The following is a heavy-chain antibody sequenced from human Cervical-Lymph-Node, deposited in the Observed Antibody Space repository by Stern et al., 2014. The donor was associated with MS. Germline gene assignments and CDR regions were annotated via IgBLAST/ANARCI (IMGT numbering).Heavy chain of an antibody. CDR3: ARDVRHYYDSSGFYYYYSMDV. CDR2: ISYDGSNK. V-gene: IGHV3-30-3*01. Sequence: VQLVESGGGVVQPGRSLRLSCAASGFTFSSYAMHWVRQAPGKGLEWVAVISYDGSNKYYADFVKGRFTISRDNSKNTLYLQMNSLRAEDTAVYYCARDVRHYYDSSGFYYYYSMDVWGQGTTVTVSS. CDR1: GFTFSSYA. D-gene: IGHD3-22*01. J-gene: IGHJ6*02.